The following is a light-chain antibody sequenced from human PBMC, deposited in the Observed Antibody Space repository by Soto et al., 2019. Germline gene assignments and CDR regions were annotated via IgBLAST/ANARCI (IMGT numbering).Light chain of an antibody. Sequence: QSALTQPPSASGSPGQSVTISCTGTSSDVGGYNYVSWYQQHPGKAPKLMIYEVSKLPSGVPDRFSGSKSGNTASLTVSGLQAEDEADYYCSSYAGSNNVVFGGGTKRTVL. J-gene: IGLJ2*01. V-gene: IGLV2-8*01. CDR1: SSDVGGYNY. CDR3: SSYAGSNNVV. CDR2: EVS.